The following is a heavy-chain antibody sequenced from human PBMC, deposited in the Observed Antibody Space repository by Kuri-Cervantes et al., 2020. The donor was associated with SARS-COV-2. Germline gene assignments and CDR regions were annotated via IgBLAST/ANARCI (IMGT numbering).Heavy chain of an antibody. Sequence: SETLSLTCTVSGGSVSNYYWSWIRQPPGKGLEWIGYVSYTGNTYYNPSLKSRVTISVDTSKNQFSLKLSSVTAADTAVYYCARVSANYYDSSGYITTALSYFDYWGQGTLVTVSS. D-gene: IGHD3-22*01. V-gene: IGHV4-59*02. CDR1: GGSVSNYY. CDR2: VSYTGNT. J-gene: IGHJ4*02. CDR3: ARVSANYYDSSGYITTALSYFDY.